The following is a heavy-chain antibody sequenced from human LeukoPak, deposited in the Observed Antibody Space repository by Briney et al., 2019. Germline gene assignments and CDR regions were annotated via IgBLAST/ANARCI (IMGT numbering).Heavy chain of an antibody. J-gene: IGHJ4*02. Sequence: GGSLRLSCAASGFTFRDYYMSWIRQAPGKGLEWISYISSSGSTIYYADSVKGRFTISRDNAKNSLFLQMNSLRAEDTAVYYCARGMIVVSSSLDYWGQGTLVTVSS. V-gene: IGHV3-11*01. D-gene: IGHD3-22*01. CDR1: GFTFRDYY. CDR2: ISSSGSTI. CDR3: ARGMIVVSSSLDY.